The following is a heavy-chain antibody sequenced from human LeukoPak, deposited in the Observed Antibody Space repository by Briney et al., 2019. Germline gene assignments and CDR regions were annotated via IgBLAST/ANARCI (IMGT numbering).Heavy chain of an antibody. J-gene: IGHJ4*02. CDR1: GGSFSGYY. V-gene: IGHV4-34*01. Sequence: PSETLSLTCAVYGGSFSGYYWSWIRQPPGKGLEWIGEINHSGSTNYNPSLKSRVTISVDTSKNQFSLKLSSVTAADTAVYYCARGEVEPASTKEIGATRDYGGQEPLATV. CDR3: ARGEVEPASTKEIGATRDY. D-gene: IGHD2-2*01. CDR2: INHSGST.